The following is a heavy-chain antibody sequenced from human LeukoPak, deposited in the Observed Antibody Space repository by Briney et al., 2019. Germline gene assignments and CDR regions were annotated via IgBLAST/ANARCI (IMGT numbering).Heavy chain of an antibody. CDR3: EKSSGYYYGGRDAFDI. J-gene: IGHJ3*02. V-gene: IGHV3-30*02. CDR1: GFTFSSYG. D-gene: IGHD3-22*01. Sequence: TGGSLRLSCAASGFTFSSYGMHWVRQAPGKGLEWVAFIRYDGSNKYYADSVKGLFTISRDNSKNTLYLQMNSLRAEDTAVYYCEKSSGYYYGGRDAFDIWGQGTMVTVSS. CDR2: IRYDGSNK.